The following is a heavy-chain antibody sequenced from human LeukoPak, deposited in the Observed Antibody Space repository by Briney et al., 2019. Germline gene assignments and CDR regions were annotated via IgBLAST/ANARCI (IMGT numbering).Heavy chain of an antibody. J-gene: IGHJ4*02. V-gene: IGHV3-74*01. CDR1: GFTFSSYW. CDR2: INNDGSST. D-gene: IGHD4-17*01. CDR3: ATQAAGDYDPRSLGFFDY. Sequence: GGSLRLSCAASGFTFSSYWMHWVRQAPGKGLVWVSRINNDGSSTSYADSVKGRFTISRDNAKNTLYLQMNSLKTEDTAVYYCATQAAGDYDPRSLGFFDYWGQGTLVTVSS.